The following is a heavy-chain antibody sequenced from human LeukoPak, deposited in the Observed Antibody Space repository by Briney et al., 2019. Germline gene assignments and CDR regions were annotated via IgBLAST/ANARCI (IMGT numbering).Heavy chain of an antibody. J-gene: IGHJ4*02. V-gene: IGHV3-73*01. CDR1: GFAFSGSA. CDR3: TSLGYSYGPGGY. CDR2: IRSKANSYAT. D-gene: IGHD5-18*01. Sequence: PGGSLRLSCAASGFAFSGSAMHWVRQASGKGLEWVGRIRSKANSYATAYAASVKGRFTISRDDSKNTAYLQMNSLKTEDTAVYYCTSLGYSYGPGGYWGQGTLVTVSS.